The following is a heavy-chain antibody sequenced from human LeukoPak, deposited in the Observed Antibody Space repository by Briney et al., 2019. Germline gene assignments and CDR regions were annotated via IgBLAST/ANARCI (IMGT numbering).Heavy chain of an antibody. V-gene: IGHV1-18*01. Sequence: ASVKVSCKASGYNFTSYGISWVRQAPGQGLEWMGWISVYNGDTNYAQKLQGRVTMTTGTSTSTAYMELRSLRSDDTAVYYCARGQDIVVVPAAIGSNWFDPWGQGTLVTVSS. D-gene: IGHD2-2*02. CDR1: GYNFTSYG. CDR3: ARGQDIVVVPAAIGSNWFDP. J-gene: IGHJ5*02. CDR2: ISVYNGDT.